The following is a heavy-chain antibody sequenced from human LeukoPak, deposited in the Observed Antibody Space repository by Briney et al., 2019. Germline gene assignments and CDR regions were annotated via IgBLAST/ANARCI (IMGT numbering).Heavy chain of an antibody. CDR3: ARDRFRNRGRSIAGNWFDP. CDR1: GFTFSNYA. CDR2: ISSSSSYI. Sequence: GGSLRLSCAASGFTFSNYAMNWVRQAPGKGLEWVSSISSSSSYIYYADSVKGRFTISRDNAKNSLYLQMNSLRAEDTAVYYCARDRFRNRGRSIAGNWFDPWGQGTLVTVSS. J-gene: IGHJ5*02. V-gene: IGHV3-21*01. D-gene: IGHD6-6*01.